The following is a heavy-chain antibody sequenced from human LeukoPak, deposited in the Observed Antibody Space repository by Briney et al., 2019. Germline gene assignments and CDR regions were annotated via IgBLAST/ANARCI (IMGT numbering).Heavy chain of an antibody. CDR3: ARLSLGVPADY. V-gene: IGHV4-39*01. CDR1: GGSISSTNPS. D-gene: IGHD3-3*01. CDR2: GHYSGST. Sequence: SETLSLTCTVPGGSISSTNPSCGWIRQPPGKGLEWIASGHYSGSTYYNPSLKSRLTMSMDTSKNQFTLQLSSVTAADTAVYYCARLSLGVPADYWGRGTLVTVSS. J-gene: IGHJ4*02.